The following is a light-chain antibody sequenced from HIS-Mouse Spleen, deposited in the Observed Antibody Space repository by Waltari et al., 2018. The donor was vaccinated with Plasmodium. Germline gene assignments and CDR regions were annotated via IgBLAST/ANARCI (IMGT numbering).Light chain of an antibody. CDR2: EDS. Sequence: SYELTQPPSVSVSPGQTARITCSGDALPKKYAYWYQQKSGQAPVLVIYEDSKRPSGIPERFSGSSSGTMATWTISGAQGEDEADYYCYATDSSGNHRVFGGGTKLTVL. V-gene: IGLV3-10*01. J-gene: IGLJ3*02. CDR1: ALPKKY. CDR3: YATDSSGNHRV.